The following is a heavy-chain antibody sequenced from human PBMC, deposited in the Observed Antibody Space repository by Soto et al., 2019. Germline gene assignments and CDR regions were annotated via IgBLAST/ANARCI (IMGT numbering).Heavy chain of an antibody. V-gene: IGHV3-23*01. CDR3: AKDRRYSNYGMDV. Sequence: ESGGGLVQPGGPLRLSCAASGFTFSNYAMSWVRQAPGKGLEWASGIRGSGESTYYADSVKGRFTIYRDNSKNTLYLQMNSLRAEDTAVYYCAKDRRYSNYGMDVCGQGNTVTVSS. CDR2: IRGSGEST. J-gene: IGHJ6*02. CDR1: GFTFSNYA. D-gene: IGHD6-13*01.